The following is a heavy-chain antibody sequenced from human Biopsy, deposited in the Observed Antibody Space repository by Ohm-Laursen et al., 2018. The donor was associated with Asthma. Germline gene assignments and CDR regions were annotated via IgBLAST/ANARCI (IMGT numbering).Heavy chain of an antibody. J-gene: IGHJ2*01. CDR3: AKVPTTLQYFDL. Sequence: SETLSLTCIVSGGSVSSGSYYWSWIRQPPGKGLAWVSYISYSGSTDYNPSLKSRLTISMDTSKNQFSIKLSSVTAADTAVYYCAKVPTTLQYFDLWGRGTLVTVSS. V-gene: IGHV4-61*01. CDR1: GGSVSSGSYY. D-gene: IGHD2-15*01. CDR2: ISYSGST.